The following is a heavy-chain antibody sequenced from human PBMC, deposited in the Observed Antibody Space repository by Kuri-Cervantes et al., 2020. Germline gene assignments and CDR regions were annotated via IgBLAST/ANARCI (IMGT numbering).Heavy chain of an antibody. CDR2: IYHSGST. CDR1: GYSISSGYY. Sequence: SETLSLTCAVSGYSISSGYYWGWIRQPPGKGLEWIGSIYHSGSTYYNPSLKSRVTISVDKSKNQFSLKLSSVTAADTAVYYCASETGVNWFDPWGQGTLVTVSS. V-gene: IGHV4-38-2*01. CDR3: ASETGVNWFDP. J-gene: IGHJ5*02.